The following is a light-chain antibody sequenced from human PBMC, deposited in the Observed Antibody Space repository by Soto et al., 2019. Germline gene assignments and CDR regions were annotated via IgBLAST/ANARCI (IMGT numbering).Light chain of an antibody. CDR1: QSVSSSY. Sequence: EIVLTQSPGTLSLSPGERATLSCRASQSVSSSYLAWYQQKPGQAPRLLIYGASSRATVIPVRLSGSVSGSGFTLTISRLEPEDFAVYYCQQYGSSQLTVGGGTKVEIK. CDR3: QQYGSSQLT. CDR2: GAS. V-gene: IGKV3-20*01. J-gene: IGKJ4*01.